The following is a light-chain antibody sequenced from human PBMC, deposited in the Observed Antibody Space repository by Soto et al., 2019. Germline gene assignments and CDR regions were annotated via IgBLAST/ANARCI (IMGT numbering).Light chain of an antibody. CDR3: AAWDDSLRGLV. J-gene: IGLJ2*01. CDR1: SSDVGSYDL. V-gene: IGLV2-14*02. CDR2: EGT. Sequence: QSALTQPASVSGPPGQSIVISCNGSSSDVGSYDLVSWYLQYPGKAPKVIIFEGTKRPSGVSDRFSGSKSGNTASLAIGGLRSEDEADYYCAAWDDSLRGLVFGGGTKVTVL.